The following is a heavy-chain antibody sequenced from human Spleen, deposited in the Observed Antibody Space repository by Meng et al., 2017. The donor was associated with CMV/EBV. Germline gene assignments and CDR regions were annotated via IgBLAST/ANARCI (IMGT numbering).Heavy chain of an antibody. V-gene: IGHV1-18*04. J-gene: IGHJ6*02. Sequence: ASVKVSCKASGYTFTSYYMHWVRQAPGQGLEWMGWISDFNVNTNYAQKVQGRVTLTTDTSTNTVYMELRSLRSDDTAVYYCARNSVGMDVWGQGTTVTVSS. CDR3: ARNSVGMDV. CDR2: ISDFNVNT. CDR1: GYTFTSYY.